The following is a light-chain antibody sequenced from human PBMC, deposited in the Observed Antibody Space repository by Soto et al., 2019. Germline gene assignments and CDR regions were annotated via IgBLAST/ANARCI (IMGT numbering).Light chain of an antibody. CDR1: QSLLHSNGFSY. V-gene: IGKV2-28*01. CDR3: MQAVQPPWS. CDR2: MAS. Sequence: IVLTQSPVSLPVILGEPASLSCRSSQSLLHSNGFSYLDWYLQRPGQSPQLLIYMASSRASGVPDRFTGSGSGTDFTLKITRVEAEDLGVYYCMQAVQPPWSFGQGSKVEIK. J-gene: IGKJ1*01.